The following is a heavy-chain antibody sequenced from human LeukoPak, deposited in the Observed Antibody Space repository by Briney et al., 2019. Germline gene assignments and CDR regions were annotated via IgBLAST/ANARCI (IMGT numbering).Heavy chain of an antibody. Sequence: GGSLRLSCAASGFTFSSYWMHWVRQAPGKGLVWVSRINSDGSSTSYADSVKGRFTISRDNAENTLYLQMNSLRAEDTAVYYCARGFTATVTKPFDYWGQGTLVTVSS. CDR1: GFTFSSYW. D-gene: IGHD4-17*01. V-gene: IGHV3-74*01. CDR2: INSDGSST. J-gene: IGHJ4*02. CDR3: ARGFTATVTKPFDY.